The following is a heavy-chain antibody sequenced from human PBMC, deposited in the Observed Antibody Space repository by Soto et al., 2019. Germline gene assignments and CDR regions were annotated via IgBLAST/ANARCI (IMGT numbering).Heavy chain of an antibody. CDR2: ISSSSSYI. V-gene: IGHV3-21*01. D-gene: IGHD6-13*01. J-gene: IGHJ4*02. CDR1: GFTFSSYS. CDR3: ARGIGGSYSSSWYGYFDY. Sequence: TVGSLRLSCAASGFTFSSYSMNWVRQAPGKGLEWVSSISSSSSYIYYADSVKGRFTISRDNAKNSLYLQMNSLRAEDTAVYYCARGIGGSYSSSWYGYFDYWGQGTLVTVSS.